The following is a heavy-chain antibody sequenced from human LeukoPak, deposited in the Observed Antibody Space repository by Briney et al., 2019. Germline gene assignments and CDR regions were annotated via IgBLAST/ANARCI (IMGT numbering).Heavy chain of an antibody. D-gene: IGHD3-10*01. J-gene: IGHJ4*02. CDR2: ISSSSSYI. CDR3: ARRAPYGSGSYFVDY. Sequence: PGGSLRLSCAASGFTFSSYSMNWVRQAPGKGLEWVSSISSSSSYIYYADSVKGRFTISRDNAKNSLYLQMNSLRAEDTAVYYCARRAPYGSGSYFVDYWGQGTLVTVSS. V-gene: IGHV3-21*01. CDR1: GFTFSSYS.